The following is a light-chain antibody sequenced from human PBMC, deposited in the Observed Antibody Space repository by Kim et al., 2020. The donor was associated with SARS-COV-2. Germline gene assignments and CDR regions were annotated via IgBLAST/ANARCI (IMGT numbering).Light chain of an antibody. CDR2: QDT. J-gene: IGLJ2*01. Sequence: SYELTQPPSVSVSPGQTAYITCSGDKLADKYTCWYQQKPSQSPILVIYQDTKRPSGIPERFSGSNSGNTATLTISGTQAMDEADYFCQVWDSRTVVFGGG. CDR3: QVWDSRTVV. CDR1: KLADKY. V-gene: IGLV3-1*01.